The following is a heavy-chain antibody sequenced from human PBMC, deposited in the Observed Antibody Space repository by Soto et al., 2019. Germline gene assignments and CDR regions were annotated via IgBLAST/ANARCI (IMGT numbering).Heavy chain of an antibody. J-gene: IGHJ3*02. V-gene: IGHV4-31*03. D-gene: IGHD3-22*01. CDR1: GGSISSGGYY. CDR2: IYYSGST. Sequence: PSETLSLTCTVSGGSISSGGYYWSWIRQHPGKGLEWIGHIYYSGSTYYNPSLKSRVTISVDTSKNQFSLKLSSVTAADTAVYYCARIYTMTDAFDIWGQGTMVTVSS. CDR3: ARIYTMTDAFDI.